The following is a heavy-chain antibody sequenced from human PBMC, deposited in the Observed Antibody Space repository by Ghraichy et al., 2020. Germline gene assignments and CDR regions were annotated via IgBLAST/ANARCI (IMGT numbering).Heavy chain of an antibody. Sequence: SETLSLTCAVYGGSFSGYYWSWIRQPPGKGLEWIGEINHSGSTNYNPSLKSRVTISVDTSKNQFSLKLSSVTAADTAVYYCARGRAGYYDSSGYYFSRDHDAFDIWCQGTMVTVSS. J-gene: IGHJ3*02. CDR1: GGSFSGYY. V-gene: IGHV4-34*01. D-gene: IGHD3-22*01. CDR3: ARGRAGYYDSSGYYFSRDHDAFDI. CDR2: INHSGST.